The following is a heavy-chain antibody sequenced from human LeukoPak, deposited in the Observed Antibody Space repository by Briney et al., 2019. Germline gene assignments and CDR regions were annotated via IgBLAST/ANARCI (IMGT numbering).Heavy chain of an antibody. CDR1: GYTFRNYG. D-gene: IGHD5-24*01. J-gene: IGHJ4*02. Sequence: ASVKVSCQASGYTFRNYGISWVRQVPGQGLEWVAWISVYTGETDYSQKFQGRVTLTTDTSTSTAYMEMRSLTSDDTAVHYCVRDFPTKSLRHFEYWGQRTLVTVSS. V-gene: IGHV1-18*01. CDR2: ISVYTGET. CDR3: VRDFPTKSLRHFEY.